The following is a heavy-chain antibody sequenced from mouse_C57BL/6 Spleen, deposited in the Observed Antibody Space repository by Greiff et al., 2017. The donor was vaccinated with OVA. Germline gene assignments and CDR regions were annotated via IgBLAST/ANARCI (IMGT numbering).Heavy chain of an antibody. J-gene: IGHJ2*01. D-gene: IGHD1-2*01. Sequence: QVQLKQPGAELVKPGASVKLSCKASGYTFTSYWMHWVKQRPGQGLEWIGMIHPNSGSTNYNEKFKSKATLTVDKSSSTAYMQLSSLTSEDSAVYYCARLDTTAYFGYWGQGTTLTVSS. CDR3: ARLDTTAYFGY. CDR2: IHPNSGST. CDR1: GYTFTSYW. V-gene: IGHV1-64*01.